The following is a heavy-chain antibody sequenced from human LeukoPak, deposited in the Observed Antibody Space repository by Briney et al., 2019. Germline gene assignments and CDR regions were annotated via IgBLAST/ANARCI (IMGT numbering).Heavy chain of an antibody. D-gene: IGHD3-3*02. V-gene: IGHV3-23*01. J-gene: IGHJ3*02. CDR1: GFTFSSYA. Sequence: GGSLRLSCAASGFTFSSYAMSWVRQAPGKGLEWVSAISGSGGSSYYADSVKGRFTISRDNSKNTLYLQMNSLRAEDTAVYYCARDRVLDRPNDGFDIWGQGTMVTVSS. CDR3: ARDRVLDRPNDGFDI. CDR2: ISGSGGSS.